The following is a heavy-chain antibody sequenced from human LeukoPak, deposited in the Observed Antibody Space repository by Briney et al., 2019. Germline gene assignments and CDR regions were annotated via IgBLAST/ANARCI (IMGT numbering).Heavy chain of an antibody. CDR2: VSPYNDIT. CDR1: GYIFTSYG. V-gene: IGHV1-18*01. CDR3: AREATVTMDY. D-gene: IGHD4-17*01. Sequence: ASVKVSCKASGYIFTSYGISWVRQAPGQGLEWMGWVSPYNDITNYAQKFQGRVTMTTDTSTSTAYMELRSLRSDDTAVYYCAREATVTMDYWGQGTLVTASS. J-gene: IGHJ4*02.